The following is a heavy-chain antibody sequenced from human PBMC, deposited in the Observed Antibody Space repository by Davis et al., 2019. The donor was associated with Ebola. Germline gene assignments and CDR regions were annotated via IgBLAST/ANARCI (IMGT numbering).Heavy chain of an antibody. CDR2: MNPNSGNT. D-gene: IGHD3-10*01. V-gene: IGHV1-8*01. CDR3: ARGRDYYGSGSYSD. J-gene: IGHJ4*02. Sequence: ASVKVSCKASGYTFTSYDINWVRQATGQGLEWMGWMNPNSGNTGYAQKFQGRVTMTRNTSISTAYMELSSLRSEDTDVYYCARGRDYYGSGSYSDWGQGTLVTVSS. CDR1: GYTFTSYD.